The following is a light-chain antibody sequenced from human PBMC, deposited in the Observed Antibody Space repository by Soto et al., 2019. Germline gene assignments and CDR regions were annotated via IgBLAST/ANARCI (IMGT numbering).Light chain of an antibody. CDR1: HSLNTD. Sequence: EIVFTQFPGTLSLSPGERVTLYCRASHSLNTDLAWYQQKPGQAPRILLYGASTRATGVPPRFSGSGAGTDFTLTISSLQPEDFETDDCQQDYNYTWTFCQGTKVDIK. V-gene: IGKV3-15*01. CDR3: QQDYNYTWT. CDR2: GAS. J-gene: IGKJ1*01.